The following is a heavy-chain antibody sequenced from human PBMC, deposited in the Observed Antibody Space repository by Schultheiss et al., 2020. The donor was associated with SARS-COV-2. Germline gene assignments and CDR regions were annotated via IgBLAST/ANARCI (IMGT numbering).Heavy chain of an antibody. Sequence: GGSLRLSCAASGFTFSSYAMSWVRQAPGKGLEWVSAISGSGGSTYYADSVKGRFTISRDNAKNSLYLQMNSLRAEDTAVYYCARDTDTGYFDYWGQGTLVTVSS. D-gene: IGHD5-18*01. CDR3: ARDTDTGYFDY. V-gene: IGHV3-23*01. CDR2: ISGSGGST. J-gene: IGHJ4*02. CDR1: GFTFSSYA.